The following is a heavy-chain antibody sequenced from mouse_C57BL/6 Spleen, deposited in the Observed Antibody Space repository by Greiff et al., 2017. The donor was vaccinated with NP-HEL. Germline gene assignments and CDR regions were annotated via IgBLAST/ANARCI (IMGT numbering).Heavy chain of an antibody. J-gene: IGHJ1*03. CDR3: ARKTTVAHFDV. CDR1: GYAFRSYW. Sequence: QVQLQQSGAELVKPGASVKISCKASGYAFRSYWMNWVKQRPGKGLEWIGQIYPGDGDTNYNGKFKGKATLTADKSSSTAYMQLSSLTSEDSAVYFCARKTTVAHFDVWGKGTTVTVSS. CDR2: IYPGDGDT. D-gene: IGHD1-1*01. V-gene: IGHV1-80*01.